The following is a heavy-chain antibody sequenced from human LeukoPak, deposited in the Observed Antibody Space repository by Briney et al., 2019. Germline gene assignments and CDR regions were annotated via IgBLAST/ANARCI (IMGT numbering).Heavy chain of an antibody. CDR1: GYSISNGFY. V-gene: IGHV4-38-2*02. D-gene: IGHD1-26*01. J-gene: IGHJ4*02. CDR2: MFHSGST. CDR3: ARDSGTYHTLNS. Sequence: SETLSLTCAVSGYSISNGFYWGWIRPPPGKGLEWIGSMFHSGSTYYNASLKSRVAMSVDTSKNQFSLKLSSVTAADTAVYYCARDSGTYHTLNSWGQGTLVTVSS.